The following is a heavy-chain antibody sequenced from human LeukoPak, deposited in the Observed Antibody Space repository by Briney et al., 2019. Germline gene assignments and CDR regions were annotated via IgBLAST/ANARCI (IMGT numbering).Heavy chain of an antibody. J-gene: IGHJ4*02. V-gene: IGHV3-30-3*01. Sequence: GGSLRLSCAASGFTFSSYAMHWVRQAPGKGLEWVAVISYDGSNKYYADSVKGRFTISRDNSKNTLYLEMNSLRAEDTAVYYCARGTSGYDDYFDYWGQGTLVTVSS. CDR1: GFTFSSYA. CDR2: ISYDGSNK. D-gene: IGHD5-12*01. CDR3: ARGTSGYDDYFDY.